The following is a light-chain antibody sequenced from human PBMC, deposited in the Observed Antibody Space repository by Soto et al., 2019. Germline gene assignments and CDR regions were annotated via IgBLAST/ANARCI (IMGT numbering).Light chain of an antibody. V-gene: IGLV2-23*01. J-gene: IGLJ1*01. CDR3: CSYAGSGDV. CDR2: EGS. Sequence: QSALTQPASVSGSPGQSITISCIGTTSNVGSYNLVSWYQQHPGKAPELMIYEGSKRPSGVSNRFSGSKSGNTASLTIYGLQAEDEADYYCCSYAGSGDVFGTGTKLTVL. CDR1: TSNVGSYNL.